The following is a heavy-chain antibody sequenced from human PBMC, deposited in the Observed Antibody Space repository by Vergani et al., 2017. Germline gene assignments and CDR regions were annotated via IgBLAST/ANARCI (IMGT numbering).Heavy chain of an antibody. D-gene: IGHD6-13*01. V-gene: IGHV4-4*07. CDR3: ARGLAAAAHKIDYYDGMDV. CDR1: GGSISSYY. CDR2: IYTSGST. J-gene: IGHJ6*02. Sequence: QVQLQESGPGLVKPSETLSLTCTVSGGSISSYYWSWIRQPAGQGLEWIGRIYTSGSTNYNPSLKNRVTRSVDTSKNQFSLKRRAVTAADTAGYYCARGLAAAAHKIDYYDGMDVWGQGTTVTVSS.